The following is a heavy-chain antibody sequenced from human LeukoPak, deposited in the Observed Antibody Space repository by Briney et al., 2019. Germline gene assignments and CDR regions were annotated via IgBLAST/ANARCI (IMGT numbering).Heavy chain of an antibody. Sequence: PSQTLSLTCTVSGGSISSGSYYWSWIRQPAGKGLEWIGRIYTSGSTNYNPSPESRVTISVDTSKNQFSLKLSSVTAADTAVYYCARVFYSSFFDIWGQGTMVTVSS. CDR1: GGSISSGSYY. CDR2: IYTSGST. J-gene: IGHJ3*02. D-gene: IGHD6-19*01. V-gene: IGHV4-61*02. CDR3: ARVFYSSFFDI.